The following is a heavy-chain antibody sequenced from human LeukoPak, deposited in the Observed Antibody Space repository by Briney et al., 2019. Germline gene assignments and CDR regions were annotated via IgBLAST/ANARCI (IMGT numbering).Heavy chain of an antibody. CDR2: IRYDGSNK. D-gene: IGHD6-19*01. J-gene: IGHJ5*02. CDR3: ARDSSGWYPTSWFDP. CDR1: GFTFSSYG. Sequence: GGSLRLSCAASGFTFSSYGMHWVRQAPGKGLEWVAFIRYDGSNKYYADSVKGRFTISRDNSKNTLYLQMNSLRAEDTAVYYCARDSSGWYPTSWFDPWGQGTLVTVSS. V-gene: IGHV3-30*02.